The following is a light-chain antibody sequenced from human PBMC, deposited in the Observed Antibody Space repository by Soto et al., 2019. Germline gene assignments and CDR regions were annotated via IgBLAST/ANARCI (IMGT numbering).Light chain of an antibody. CDR1: QNVNRNF. CDR2: GAS. Sequence: ENVLTQSPGTLSLSPGERATLSCRASQNVNRNFLAWFQHKPGQAPRLLIYGASSRDTGIPDRSSGSGSGTEFTLANTRLATEDLAVYFCQQYDSTPWTFGHGTKVEIK. V-gene: IGKV3-20*01. J-gene: IGKJ1*01. CDR3: QQYDSTPWT.